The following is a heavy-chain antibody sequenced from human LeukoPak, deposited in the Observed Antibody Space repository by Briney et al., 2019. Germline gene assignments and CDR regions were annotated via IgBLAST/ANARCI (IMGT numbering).Heavy chain of an antibody. CDR2: IYYSGST. Sequence: PSETLSLTCTVSGGSISSYYWSWIRQPPGKGLEWIGYIYYSGSTNYNPSLKSRVTISVDTSKNQFSLKLSSVTAADTAVYYCARQGEQQIVDYWGQGTLVTVSS. J-gene: IGHJ4*02. V-gene: IGHV4-59*01. CDR1: GGSISSYY. CDR3: ARQGEQQIVDY. D-gene: IGHD6-13*01.